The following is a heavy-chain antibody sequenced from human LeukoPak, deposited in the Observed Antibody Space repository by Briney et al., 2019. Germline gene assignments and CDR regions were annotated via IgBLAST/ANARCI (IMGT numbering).Heavy chain of an antibody. CDR3: ARTTVVAKYFDY. J-gene: IGHJ4*02. V-gene: IGHV4-31*03. CDR2: IYYSGST. Sequence: SETLSLTCTVSGGSISSGGYYWSWIRQHPGKGLEWIGYIYYSGSTYYNPSLKSRLTISVDTSKNQFSPKLSSVTAADTAVYYCARTTVVAKYFDYWGQGTLVTVSS. CDR1: GGSISSGGYY. D-gene: IGHD4-23*01.